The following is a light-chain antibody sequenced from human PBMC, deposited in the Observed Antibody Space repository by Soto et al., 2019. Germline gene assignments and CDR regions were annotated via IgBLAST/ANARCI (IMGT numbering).Light chain of an antibody. CDR1: QSISSW. Sequence: DIQMTQSPSTLSASVGDRVTITCRASQSISSWLAWYQQKPGKAPKLLIYKASSLESGVPSRFSGSGSGTDFTLTISSLQPDDFATYYCQQYKSYSPYPCGQGTKLELK. V-gene: IGKV1-5*03. CDR3: QQYKSYSPYP. J-gene: IGKJ2*01. CDR2: KAS.